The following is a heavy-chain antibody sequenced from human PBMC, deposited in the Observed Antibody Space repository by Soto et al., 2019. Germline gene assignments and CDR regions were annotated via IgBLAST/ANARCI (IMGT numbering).Heavy chain of an antibody. CDR3: ARYKYNYYYGRDV. D-gene: IGHD1-20*01. CDR1: GGSISSYY. Sequence: PSETLSLSCTVSGGSISSYYWRWIRQPPGKGLEWIGYIYYSGITNYNPSLKSRVTISVDTSKNQFSLKLSSVTAADTAVYFCARYKYNYYYGRDVWGKGTTVTVSS. CDR2: IYYSGIT. V-gene: IGHV4-59*01. J-gene: IGHJ6*04.